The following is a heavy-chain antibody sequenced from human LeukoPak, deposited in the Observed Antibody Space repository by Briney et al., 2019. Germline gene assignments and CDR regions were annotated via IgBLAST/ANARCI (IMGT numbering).Heavy chain of an antibody. CDR3: ARDPRTVRI. CDR1: AFSFSNYN. D-gene: IGHD1-1*01. Sequence: GGSLRLSCAASAFSFSNYNMNWVRQAPGKGLEWVSGISWNSGSIGYADSVKGRFTISRDNAKNSLYLQMNSLRAEDTAVYYCARDPRTVRIWGQGTLVTVSS. CDR2: ISWNSGSI. J-gene: IGHJ4*02. V-gene: IGHV3-9*01.